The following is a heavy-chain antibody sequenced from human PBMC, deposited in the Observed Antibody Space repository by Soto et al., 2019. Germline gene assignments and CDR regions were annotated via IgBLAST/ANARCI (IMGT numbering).Heavy chain of an antibody. D-gene: IGHD6-19*01. CDR3: ARETGGVRGIAVAEDYYYYGMDV. CDR1: GFTFSSYA. CDR2: ISYDGSNK. Sequence: QVQLVESGGGVVQPGRSLRLSCAASGFTFSSYAMHWVRQAPGKGLEWVAVISYDGSNKYYADSVKGRFTISRDNSKNTLYLQMNSLRAEDTAVYYCARETGGVRGIAVAEDYYYYGMDVWGQGTTVTVSS. V-gene: IGHV3-30-3*01. J-gene: IGHJ6*02.